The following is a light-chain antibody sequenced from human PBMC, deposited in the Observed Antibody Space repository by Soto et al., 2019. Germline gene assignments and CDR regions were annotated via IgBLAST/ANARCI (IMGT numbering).Light chain of an antibody. Sequence: EVVLTQSPATLSLSPGERATLSCRASQSVYSYLAWYQQKPGQPPRLLISDVSNRATGIPARVSGSGYGTDFTLTISSLEPEDFAVYYCQHRNDWPFTFGGGTKVEIK. CDR2: DVS. CDR1: QSVYSY. CDR3: QHRNDWPFT. J-gene: IGKJ4*01. V-gene: IGKV3-11*01.